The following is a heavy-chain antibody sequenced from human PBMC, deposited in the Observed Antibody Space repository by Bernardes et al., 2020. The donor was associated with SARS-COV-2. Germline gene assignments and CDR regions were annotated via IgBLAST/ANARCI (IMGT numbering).Heavy chain of an antibody. CDR2: ISYGGST. V-gene: IGHV4-59*08. D-gene: IGHD1-26*01. CDR3: ARLDRTVGATVPPLPSI. Sequence: WASLRLTCAVSGGSISSYFWSWIRQSPGKGLAWIGYISYGGSTNCNPSLKSRVTISLDTSKIQFSLKVNSVTAADTAVYYCARLDRTVGATVPPLPSIWGQGTLVTVAS. CDR1: GGSISSYF. J-gene: IGHJ4*02.